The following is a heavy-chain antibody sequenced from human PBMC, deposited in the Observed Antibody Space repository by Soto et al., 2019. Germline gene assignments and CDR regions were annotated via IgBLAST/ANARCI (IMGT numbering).Heavy chain of an antibody. CDR2: ISGSGGST. D-gene: IGHD2-2*01. CDR3: AKDLYPRDIVVVPAATGAFDI. CDR1: GFTFSSYA. Sequence: PGGSLRLSCAASGFTFSSYAMSWVRQAPGKGLEWVSAISGSGGSTYYADSVKGRFTISRDNSKNTLYLQMNSLRAEYTAVYYCAKDLYPRDIVVVPAATGAFDIWGQGTMVTVSS. J-gene: IGHJ3*02. V-gene: IGHV3-23*01.